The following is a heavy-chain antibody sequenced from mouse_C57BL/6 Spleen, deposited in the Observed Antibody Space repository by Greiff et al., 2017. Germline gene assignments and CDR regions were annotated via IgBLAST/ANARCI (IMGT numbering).Heavy chain of an antibody. CDR1: GFSFNTYA. CDR2: IRSKSNNYAT. D-gene: IGHD2-5*01. V-gene: IGHV10-1*01. J-gene: IGHJ4*01. CDR3: VRHSNYYAMDY. Sequence: GGGLVQPKGSLNLSCAAPGFSFNTYAMNWVRQAPGKGLEWVARIRSKSNNYATYYADSVKNRFTISRDDSESMLYLQMNNLKTEDTAMYYCVRHSNYYAMDYWGQGTSVTVSS.